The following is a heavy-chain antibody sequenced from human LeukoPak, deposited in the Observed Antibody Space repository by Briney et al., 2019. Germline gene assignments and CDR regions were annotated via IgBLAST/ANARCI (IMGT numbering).Heavy chain of an antibody. CDR1: GGTFSSYA. Sequence: ASVKVSCKASGGTFSSYAISWVRQAPGQGLEWRGGIIPIFGTANYAQKFQGRVTITADESTSTAYMELSSLRSEDTAVYYCARERNKPTVDWFDPWGQGTLVTVSS. CDR2: IIPIFGTA. D-gene: IGHD4-23*01. CDR3: ARERNKPTVDWFDP. V-gene: IGHV1-69*13. J-gene: IGHJ5*02.